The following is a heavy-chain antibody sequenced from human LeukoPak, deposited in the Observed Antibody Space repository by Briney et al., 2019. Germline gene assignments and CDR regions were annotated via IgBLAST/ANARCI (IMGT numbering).Heavy chain of an antibody. V-gene: IGHV4-34*01. CDR1: GGSFSGYY. Sequence: PSETLSLTCAGYGGSFSGYYWSWIRQPPGKGLEWIGEINHSGSTNYNPSLKSRVTISVDTSKNQFSLKLSSVTAADTAVYYCARGRGMVRGVMVPFDYWGQGALVTVSS. CDR2: INHSGST. D-gene: IGHD3-10*01. J-gene: IGHJ4*02. CDR3: ARGRGMVRGVMVPFDY.